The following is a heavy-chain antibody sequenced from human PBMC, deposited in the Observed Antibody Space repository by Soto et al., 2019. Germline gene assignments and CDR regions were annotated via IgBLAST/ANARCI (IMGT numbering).Heavy chain of an antibody. V-gene: IGHV4-39*01. CDR3: ARHYDYNNYPFDY. Sequence: PSETLSLTCTVSGGSISSSSYYWGWIRQPPGKGLEWIGSIYYSGSTYYNPSLKSGVTISVDTSKNQFSLKLSSVTAADTAVYYCARHYDYNNYPFDYSAQGTLVTVSS. J-gene: IGHJ4*02. CDR1: GGSISSSSYY. D-gene: IGHD4-4*01. CDR2: IYYSGST.